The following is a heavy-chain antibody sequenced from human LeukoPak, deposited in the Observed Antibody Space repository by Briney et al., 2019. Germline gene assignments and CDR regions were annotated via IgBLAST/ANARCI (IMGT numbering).Heavy chain of an antibody. D-gene: IGHD3-22*01. V-gene: IGHV3-49*04. J-gene: IGHJ1*01. Sequence: GGSLRLSCTASGFTFGDYAMSWVRQAPGKALEGVGFIRSKAYGGTTEYAASVKGRFTISRDDSKSIAYLQMNSLKTEDTAVYYCTRERDYYDSSGYYYVRYFQHWGQGTLVTVSS. CDR2: IRSKAYGGTT. CDR3: TRERDYYDSSGYYYVRYFQH. CDR1: GFTFGDYA.